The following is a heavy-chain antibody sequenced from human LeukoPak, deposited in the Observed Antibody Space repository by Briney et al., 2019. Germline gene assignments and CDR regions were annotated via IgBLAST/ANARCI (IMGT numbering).Heavy chain of an antibody. V-gene: IGHV4-34*01. D-gene: IGHD3-9*01. CDR3: ARGAPRLYYDILTGYLPLDY. J-gene: IGHJ4*02. CDR1: GGSFSGCY. CDR2: INHSGST. Sequence: SETLSLTCAVYGGSFSGCYWSWIRQPPGKGLEWIGEINHSGSTNYNPSLKSRVTISVDTSKNQFSLKLSSVTAADTAVYYCARGAPRLYYDILTGYLPLDYWGQGTLVTVSS.